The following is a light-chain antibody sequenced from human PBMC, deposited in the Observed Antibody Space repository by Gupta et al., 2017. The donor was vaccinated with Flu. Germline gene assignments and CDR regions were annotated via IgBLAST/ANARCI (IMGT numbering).Light chain of an antibody. CDR3: QSADSSGTYAVV. J-gene: IGLJ2*01. Sequence: YELTQTPSVSVSPGQTARITCSGDALPKQYAYWYQQKPGQAPVLVIYKDSERPSGIPERFSSSSSGTTVTLTISGVQAEDEADYYCQSADSSGTYAVVFGGGTKLTVL. CDR1: ALPKQY. CDR2: KDS. V-gene: IGLV3-25*03.